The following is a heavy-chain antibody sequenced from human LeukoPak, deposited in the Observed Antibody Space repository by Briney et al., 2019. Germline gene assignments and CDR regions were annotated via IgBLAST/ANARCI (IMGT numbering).Heavy chain of an antibody. CDR2: ISSSSSTI. J-gene: IGHJ4*02. Sequence: PGGSLRLSCAASGFTFSTYSMKWVRRAPGKGLEWVSYISSSSSTIYYADSVRGRFTISRDNAKNSLYLQMNSLRAEDTAVYYCARDGGYYDSSGYCLDYWGQGTLVTVSS. CDR1: GFTFSTYS. CDR3: ARDGGYYDSSGYCLDY. V-gene: IGHV3-48*04. D-gene: IGHD3-22*01.